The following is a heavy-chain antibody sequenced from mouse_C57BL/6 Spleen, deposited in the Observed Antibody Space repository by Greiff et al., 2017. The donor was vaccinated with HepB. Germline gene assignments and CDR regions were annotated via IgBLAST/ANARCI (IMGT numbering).Heavy chain of an antibody. Sequence: VQLHQPGAVLVMPGASVKLSCKASGYTFTSYWMHWVKQRPGQGLEWIGEIDPSDSYTNYNQKFKGKSTLTVDNSSSTAYMQLSSLTSEDSAVYYCAIFYYGSSYDFDYWGQGTTLTGSS. CDR3: AIFYYGSSYDFDY. CDR1: GYTFTSYW. V-gene: IGHV1-69*01. CDR2: IDPSDSYT. J-gene: IGHJ2*01. D-gene: IGHD1-1*01.